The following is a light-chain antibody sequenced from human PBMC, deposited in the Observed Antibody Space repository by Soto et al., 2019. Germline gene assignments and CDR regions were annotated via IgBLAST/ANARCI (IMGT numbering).Light chain of an antibody. V-gene: IGLV2-8*01. CDR2: EVS. J-gene: IGLJ2*01. CDR1: SSDVGSCNS. Sequence: QSALTQPPSASGSPGQSVTISCTGTSSDVGSCNSVSWYQQHPGKVPKLLISEVSKRPSGVPDRFSGSKSGNTASLTVSGRQAEDEADYYCRSCRGSDIIFGGGTKLTVL. CDR3: RSCRGSDII.